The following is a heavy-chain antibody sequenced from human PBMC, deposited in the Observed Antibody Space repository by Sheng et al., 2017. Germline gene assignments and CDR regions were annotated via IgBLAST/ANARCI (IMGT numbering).Heavy chain of an antibody. V-gene: IGHV1-69*08. D-gene: IGHD1-26*01. Sequence: QVQLVQSGAEVKKPGSSVKVSCEASGDVFNSYSMNWVRQVPGQGLEWMGRIISALGTTNYAQKFQGRVTITADTSTSTAYMELSGLRSDDTAFYYCARGWGLVGVTAFDYWGQGTLVTVSS. CDR3: ARGWGLVGVTAFDY. J-gene: IGHJ4*02. CDR1: GDVFNSYS. CDR2: IISALGTT.